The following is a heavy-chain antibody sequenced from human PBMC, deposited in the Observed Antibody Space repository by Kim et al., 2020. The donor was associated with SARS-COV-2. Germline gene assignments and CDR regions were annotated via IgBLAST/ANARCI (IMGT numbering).Heavy chain of an antibody. J-gene: IGHJ5*02. Sequence: KGRFTISRDNSKNTLYLQMNSLRAEDTAVYYCARNDLLWFGELHGGWFDPWGQGTLVTVSS. CDR3: ARNDLLWFGELHGGWFDP. D-gene: IGHD3-10*01. V-gene: IGHV3-30*01.